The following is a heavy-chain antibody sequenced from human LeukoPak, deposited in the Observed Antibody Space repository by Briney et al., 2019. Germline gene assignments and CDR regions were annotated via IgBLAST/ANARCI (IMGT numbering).Heavy chain of an antibody. D-gene: IGHD3-3*01. CDR3: ARTQSTIFGVVTQSFFDY. CDR1: GYSFTSYW. CDR2: IYPGDSDT. Sequence: GESLKISCKGSGYSFTSYWIGWVRQMPGKGLEWMGIIYPGDSDTRYSPSFQGQVTISADKSISTAYPQWSSLKASDTAMYYCARTQSTIFGVVTQSFFDYWGQGTLVTVSS. V-gene: IGHV5-51*01. J-gene: IGHJ4*02.